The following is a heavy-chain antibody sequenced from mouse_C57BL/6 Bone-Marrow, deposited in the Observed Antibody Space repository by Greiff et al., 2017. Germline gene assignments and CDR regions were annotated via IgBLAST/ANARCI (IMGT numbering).Heavy chain of an antibody. CDR1: GYTFTSYW. CDR3: ARSLLAWFAY. V-gene: IGHV1-72*01. D-gene: IGHD2-10*01. Sequence: QVQLQQPGAELVKPGASVKLSCKASGYTFTSYWMHWVKQRPGRGLEWIGRLAPNSGGTKYNEKFKSKATLTVDKPSSTAYMQLSSLTSEDSAVYYCARSLLAWFAYWGQGTLVTGSA. CDR2: LAPNSGGT. J-gene: IGHJ3*01.